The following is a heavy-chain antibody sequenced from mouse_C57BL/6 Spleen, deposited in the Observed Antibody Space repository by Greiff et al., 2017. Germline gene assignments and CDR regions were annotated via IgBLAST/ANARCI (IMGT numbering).Heavy chain of an antibody. CDR3: ARDRGDYGSSYLLYFDV. CDR2: ISDGGSYT. J-gene: IGHJ1*03. V-gene: IGHV5-4*01. Sequence: DVQLVESGGGLVKPGGSLKLSCAASGFTFSSYAMSWVRQTPEKRLEWVATISDGGSYTYYPDNVKGRFTISRDNAKNNLYLQMSHLKSEDTAMYYCARDRGDYGSSYLLYFDVWGTGTTVTVSS. CDR1: GFTFSSYA. D-gene: IGHD1-1*01.